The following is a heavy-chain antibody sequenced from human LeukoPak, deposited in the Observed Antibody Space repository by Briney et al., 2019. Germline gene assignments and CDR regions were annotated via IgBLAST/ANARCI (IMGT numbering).Heavy chain of an antibody. J-gene: IGHJ5*02. CDR2: ISGSGGST. V-gene: IGHV3-23*01. CDR3: ATATYYDFWSGYPS. D-gene: IGHD3-3*01. Sequence: PGGSLRLSCAASGFTFSSYAMSWVRQAPGKGLEWVSAISGSGGSTYYADSVKGRFTISRDNSKNTLYLQMNSLRAEDTAVYYCATATYYDFWSGYPSWGQGTLVTVSS. CDR1: GFTFSSYA.